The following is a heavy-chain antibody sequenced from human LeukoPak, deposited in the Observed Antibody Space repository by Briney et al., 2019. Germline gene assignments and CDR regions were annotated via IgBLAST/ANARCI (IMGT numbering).Heavy chain of an antibody. V-gene: IGHV1-18*01. Sequence: ASVKVSCKASGYTFTSYGISWVRQAPGQGREWMGWISAYNGNTNYAQKLQGRVTMTTDTSTSTAYMELRSLRSEDTAVYYCARDLVRGVAGYWGQGTLVTVSS. CDR3: ARDLVRGVAGY. CDR1: GYTFTSYG. CDR2: ISAYNGNT. J-gene: IGHJ4*02. D-gene: IGHD3-10*01.